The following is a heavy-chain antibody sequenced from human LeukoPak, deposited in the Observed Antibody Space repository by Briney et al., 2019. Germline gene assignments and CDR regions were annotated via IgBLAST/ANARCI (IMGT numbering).Heavy chain of an antibody. CDR2: INANSGTT. CDR1: GFAFSVYA. J-gene: IGHJ5*01. V-gene: IGHV3-23*01. Sequence: QSGGSLRLPCTASGFAFSVYAMSWLRQPPGKGLEWVSTINANSGTTSYAASVRGRFTISRDNSKNTLYLQLNTLRADDTATYYCAKPISGGLAVTADWFHPWGQGTLVVVSS. CDR3: AKPISGGLAVTADWFHP. D-gene: IGHD6-19*01.